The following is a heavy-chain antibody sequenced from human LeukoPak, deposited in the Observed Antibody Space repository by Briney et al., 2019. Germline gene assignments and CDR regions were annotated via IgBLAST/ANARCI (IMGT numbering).Heavy chain of an antibody. Sequence: SETLSLTCTVSGGSISSDSYYWSWIRQPAGKGLEWIGRIYSSGSTNYNPSLKSRATILVDTFKNQFSLKLSSVTAADTAVYYCARESWHLRTNYYYGMDVWGQGTTVTVSS. CDR1: GGSISSDSYY. V-gene: IGHV4-61*02. CDR2: IYSSGST. J-gene: IGHJ6*02. D-gene: IGHD1-14*01. CDR3: ARESWHLRTNYYYGMDV.